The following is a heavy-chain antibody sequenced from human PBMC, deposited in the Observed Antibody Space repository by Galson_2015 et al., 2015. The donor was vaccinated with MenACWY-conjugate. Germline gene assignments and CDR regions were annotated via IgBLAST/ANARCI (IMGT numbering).Heavy chain of an antibody. V-gene: IGHV6-1*01. CDR1: GDSVSSNSAA. D-gene: IGHD2-15*01. CDR3: ARVRGGSHNWVDP. CDR2: TYYRSKWYN. J-gene: IGHJ5*02. Sequence: CAISGDSVSSNSAAWNWIRQSPSRGLEWLGRTYYRSKWYNDYAVSVKSRITINPDTSKNQLSLHLNSVAPEDTAVYYCARVRGGSHNWVDPWGQGTLVTVSS.